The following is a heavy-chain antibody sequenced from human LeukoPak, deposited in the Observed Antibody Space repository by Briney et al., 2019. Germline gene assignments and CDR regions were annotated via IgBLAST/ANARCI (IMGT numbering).Heavy chain of an antibody. CDR2: IIPILGIA. CDR3: ARYRAVTPYYFDY. CDR1: VGTFSSYA. V-gene: IGHV1-69*04. Sequence: SVKVSCKASVGTFSSYAISWVRQAPGQGLEWMGRIIPILGIANYAQKFQGRVTITADKSTSTAYMELSSLRSEDTAVYYCARYRAVTPYYFDYWGQGTLVTVSS. J-gene: IGHJ4*02. D-gene: IGHD4-17*01.